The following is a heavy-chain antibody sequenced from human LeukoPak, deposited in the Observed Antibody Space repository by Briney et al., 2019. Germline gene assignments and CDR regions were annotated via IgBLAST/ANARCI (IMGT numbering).Heavy chain of an antibody. D-gene: IGHD6-13*01. CDR3: ARASYYYSSSWFDY. CDR2: IYYSGGT. Sequence: GSIYYSGGTYNTPSLKSRVTISVDTSKNQFSLKLSSVTAADTAVYYCARASYYYSSSWFDYWGQGTLVTVSS. V-gene: IGHV4-39*07. J-gene: IGHJ4*02.